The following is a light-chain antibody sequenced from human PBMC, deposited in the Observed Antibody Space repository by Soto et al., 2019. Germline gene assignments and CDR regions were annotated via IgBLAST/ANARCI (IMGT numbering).Light chain of an antibody. CDR3: QHYSGYST. Sequence: DIQRTQSPSTLSASVGDRVTITCRASQSISPWLAWYQQKPGTAPKLLIYKASSLESGVPSRFSGSASGTEFTLTISSLQPDDFATYYCQHYSGYSTFGQGTKVDIK. V-gene: IGKV1-5*03. J-gene: IGKJ1*01. CDR2: KAS. CDR1: QSISPW.